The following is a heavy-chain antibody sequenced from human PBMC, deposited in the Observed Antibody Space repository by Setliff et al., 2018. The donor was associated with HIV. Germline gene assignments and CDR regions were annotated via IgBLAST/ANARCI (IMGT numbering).Heavy chain of an antibody. Sequence: PSETLSLTCNVSDDSIDSHYWSWIRQPAGRGLEWIGRIFSTGSTDYNPSLKSRATMSVDTSKNQVSLTLTSVTAADTALYYCARGPSYYYTSGYPGGFDPWGRGTLVTV. J-gene: IGHJ5*02. CDR1: DDSIDSHY. D-gene: IGHD3-3*01. CDR3: ARGPSYYYTSGYPGGFDP. V-gene: IGHV4-4*07. CDR2: IFSTGST.